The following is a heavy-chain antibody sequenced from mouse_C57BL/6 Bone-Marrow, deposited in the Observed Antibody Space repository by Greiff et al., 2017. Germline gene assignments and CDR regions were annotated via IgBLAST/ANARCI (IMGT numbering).Heavy chain of an antibody. J-gene: IGHJ3*01. CDR2: INPNNGGT. D-gene: IGHD1-1*01. Sequence: VQLQQSGPELVKPGASVTMSCKASGYTFTDYNMHWVKQSHGKSLEWIGYINPNNGGTSYNQKFKGKATLTVNKSSSTAYMEFRSLTSEDSAVYDCASQDALRPWFAYWGQGTLVTVSA. CDR3: ASQDALRPWFAY. V-gene: IGHV1-22*01. CDR1: GYTFTDYN.